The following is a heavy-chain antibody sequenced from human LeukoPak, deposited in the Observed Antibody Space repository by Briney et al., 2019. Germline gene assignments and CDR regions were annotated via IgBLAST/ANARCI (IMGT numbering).Heavy chain of an antibody. D-gene: IGHD3-3*01. CDR3: ARGWSGSYYYYYMDV. CDR1: GGSISSYY. V-gene: IGHV4-59*01. Sequence: SETLSLTCTVSGGSISSYYWSWIRQPPGKGLEWIGYIYYSGSTNYNPSLKSRVTISVDASKNQFSLKLSSVTAADTAVYYCARGWSGSYYYYYMDVWGKGTTVTVSS. CDR2: IYYSGST. J-gene: IGHJ6*03.